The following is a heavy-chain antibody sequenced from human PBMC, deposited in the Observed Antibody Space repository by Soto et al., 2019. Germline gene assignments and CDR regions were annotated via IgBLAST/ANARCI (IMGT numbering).Heavy chain of an antibody. J-gene: IGHJ4*02. V-gene: IGHV1-69*12. CDR2: TIPIFGTA. D-gene: IGHD3-10*01. CDR3: ARGITMVRGVHCYFDY. Sequence: QVQLVQSGAEVKKPGSSVKVSCKASGGTFSNYGFSWVRQAPGQGLEWMGGTIPIFGTANYAQKFQGRVTITADESTSTAYLELSSLRSEDTAVYYCARGITMVRGVHCYFDYWGQGTLVTVSS. CDR1: GGTFSNYG.